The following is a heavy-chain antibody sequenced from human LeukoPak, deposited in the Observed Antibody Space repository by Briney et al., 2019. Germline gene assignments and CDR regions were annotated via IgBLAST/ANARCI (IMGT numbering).Heavy chain of an antibody. V-gene: IGHV4-39*07. Sequence: ASETLSLTCTVSGDSISSSIYYWGWIRQPPGKGLEWIGSIYYSGSTYYNPSLKSRVTISVDTSKKQFSLKLNSVTAADTAVYYCARAGYGDYIRWGQGTLVTVSS. CDR1: GDSISSSIYY. D-gene: IGHD4-17*01. J-gene: IGHJ4*02. CDR3: ARAGYGDYIR. CDR2: IYYSGST.